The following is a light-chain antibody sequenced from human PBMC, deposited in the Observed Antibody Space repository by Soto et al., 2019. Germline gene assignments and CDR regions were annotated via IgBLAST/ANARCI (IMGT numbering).Light chain of an antibody. CDR2: EVT. CDR1: SSVIGNYNL. V-gene: IGLV2-23*02. Sequence: QSALTQPASVSGSPGQSITISCTGSSSVIGNYNLVSWYQQHPGNAPKLIIYEVTKRPSGISTRFSGSKSGNTASLTISGLQAEDEADYYCCSYAGSVVLGGGTKVTVL. CDR3: CSYAGSVV. J-gene: IGLJ2*01.